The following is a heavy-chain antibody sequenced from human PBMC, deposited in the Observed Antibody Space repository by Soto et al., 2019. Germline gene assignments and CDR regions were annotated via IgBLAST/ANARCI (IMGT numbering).Heavy chain of an antibody. V-gene: IGHV3-64*01. CDR3: ARLVAVAGTIDY. J-gene: IGHJ4*02. CDR1: GFTFSSYA. CDR2: ISSNGGST. D-gene: IGHD6-19*01. Sequence: GGSLRLSCAASGFTFSSYAMHWVRQAPGKGLEYVSAISSNGGSTYYANSVKGRFTISRDNSKNTLYLQMGSLRAEDMAVYYCARLVAVAGTIDYWGQGTLVTVSS.